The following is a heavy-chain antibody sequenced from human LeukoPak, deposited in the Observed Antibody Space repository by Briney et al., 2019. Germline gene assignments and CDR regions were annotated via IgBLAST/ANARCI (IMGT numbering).Heavy chain of an antibody. CDR3: ATNYGSGSYSAFDI. CDR2: IYYSGST. Sequence: PSETLSLTCTVSGGSISSYYWSWIRQPPGKGLEWIGYIYYSGSTNYNPSLKSRVTISVDTSKNQFSLKLSSVTAADTAVYYCATNYGSGSYSAFDIWGQGTMVTVSS. CDR1: GGSISSYY. J-gene: IGHJ3*02. D-gene: IGHD3-10*01. V-gene: IGHV4-59*01.